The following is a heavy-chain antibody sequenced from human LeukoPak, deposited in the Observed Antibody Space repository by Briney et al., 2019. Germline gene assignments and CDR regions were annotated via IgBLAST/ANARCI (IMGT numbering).Heavy chain of an antibody. J-gene: IGHJ5*02. CDR3: ARAPTLWFNWFDP. CDR2: IIPIFGTA. CDR1: GGTFSSYA. V-gene: IGHV1-69*13. D-gene: IGHD3-10*01. Sequence: ASVKVSCKASGGTFSSYAISWVRQAPGQGLEWMGGIIPIFGTANYAQKFQGRVTITADESTSTAYMELSSLRSEDTAVYYCARAPTLWFNWFDPWGQGTLVTVSS.